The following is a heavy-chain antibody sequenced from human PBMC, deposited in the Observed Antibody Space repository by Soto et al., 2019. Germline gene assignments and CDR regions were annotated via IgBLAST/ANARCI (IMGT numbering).Heavy chain of an antibody. J-gene: IGHJ4*02. V-gene: IGHV4-39*01. Sequence: SETLSLTCTVSGGSISSSSYYWGWIRQPPGKGLEWIGSIYYSGSTYYNPSLKSRVTISVDTSKNQFSLKLSSLTAADTAVYYCAEIGGSYYWGQGTLVTVSS. D-gene: IGHD3-3*01. CDR3: AEIGGSYY. CDR1: GGSISSSSYY. CDR2: IYYSGST.